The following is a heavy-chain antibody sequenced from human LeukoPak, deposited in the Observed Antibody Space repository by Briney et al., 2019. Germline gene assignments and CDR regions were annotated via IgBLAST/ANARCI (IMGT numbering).Heavy chain of an antibody. J-gene: IGHJ6*03. CDR1: GGTFSSYA. Sequence: TSVKVSCKASGGTFSSYAISWVRQAPGQGLEWMGGLIAIFDTANYAKKIHGRVTITTDASKSTTCMDPRSLSSEDTAEYYGSKGSQEHSNYNDYYYDKYGWGKRATVTVSS. CDR2: LIAIFDTA. D-gene: IGHD4-11*01. CDR3: SKGSQEHSNYNDYYYDKYG. V-gene: IGHV1-69*05.